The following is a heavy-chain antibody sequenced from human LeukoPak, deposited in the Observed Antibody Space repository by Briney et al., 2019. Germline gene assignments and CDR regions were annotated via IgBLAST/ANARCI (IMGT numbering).Heavy chain of an antibody. CDR1: GGSISSYY. CDR2: VYYSGST. CDR3: ARDGPGYSSSWSRLSWFDP. V-gene: IGHV4-59*12. D-gene: IGHD6-13*01. J-gene: IGHJ5*02. Sequence: SETLCLTCTVSGGSISSYYLSWIRQPPGKGLEWIGGVYYSGSTYYNPSLKSRVTISVDTSKNQFSLKLSSVTAADTAVYYCARDGPGYSSSWSRLSWFDPWGQGTLVTVPS.